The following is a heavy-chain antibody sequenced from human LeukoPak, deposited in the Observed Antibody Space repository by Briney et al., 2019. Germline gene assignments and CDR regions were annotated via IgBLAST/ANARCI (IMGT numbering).Heavy chain of an antibody. J-gene: IGHJ5*02. D-gene: IGHD6-19*01. CDR1: GFTFTSSA. V-gene: IGHV1-58*02. CDR2: IVVGSGNT. Sequence: GASVKVSCKASGFTFTSSAMQWVRQARGQRLEWIGWIVVGSGNTNYAQKFQERVTITRDMSTSTAYMELSSLRSEDTAVYYCATGIAVAGPNWFDPWGQGTLVTVSS. CDR3: ATGIAVAGPNWFDP.